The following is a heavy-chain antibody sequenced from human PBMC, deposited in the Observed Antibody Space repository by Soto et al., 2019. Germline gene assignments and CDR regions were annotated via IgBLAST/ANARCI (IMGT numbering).Heavy chain of an antibody. D-gene: IGHD6-19*01. V-gene: IGHV3-23*01. CDR2: ISGSGGST. CDR1: GFTFSSYA. CDR3: AKVRRGIAVAGTGVHFDY. J-gene: IGHJ4*02. Sequence: EVQLLESGGGLVQPGGSLRLSCAASGFTFSSYAMSWVRQAPGKGLEWVSAISGSGGSTYYADSVKGRFTLSRDNSKNTLYLQMNSLRAEDTAVYYCAKVRRGIAVAGTGVHFDYWGQGTLVTVSS.